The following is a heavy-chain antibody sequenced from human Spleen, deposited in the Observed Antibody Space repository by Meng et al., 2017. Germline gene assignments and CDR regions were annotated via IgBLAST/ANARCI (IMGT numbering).Heavy chain of an antibody. CDR1: GDSISSSNYY. Sequence: QLQLQESGPGLGRPSETLSLICTVSGDSISSSNYYWGWIRQPPGKGLEWIGSMYYSGNIYYNPSLKSRVTISVDTSKNQFSLNLSSVTAADTAVYYCARAEGNWNFVYWGQGTLVTVSS. J-gene: IGHJ4*02. D-gene: IGHD1-20*01. CDR2: MYYSGNI. V-gene: IGHV4-39*07. CDR3: ARAEGNWNFVY.